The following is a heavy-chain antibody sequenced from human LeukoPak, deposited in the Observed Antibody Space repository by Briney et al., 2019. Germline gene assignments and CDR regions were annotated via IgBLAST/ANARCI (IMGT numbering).Heavy chain of an antibody. CDR2: IYYSGST. CDR1: GGSISSSSYY. V-gene: IGHV4-39*01. Sequence: SETLSLTCTVSGGSISSSSYYWGWIRQPPGKGLEWIGSIYYSGSTYYNPSLKSRVTISVDTSKNQFSLKLSSVTAADTAVNYCARSYYCDSSGYPYWGQGTLVTVSS. D-gene: IGHD3-22*01. CDR3: ARSYYCDSSGYPY. J-gene: IGHJ4*02.